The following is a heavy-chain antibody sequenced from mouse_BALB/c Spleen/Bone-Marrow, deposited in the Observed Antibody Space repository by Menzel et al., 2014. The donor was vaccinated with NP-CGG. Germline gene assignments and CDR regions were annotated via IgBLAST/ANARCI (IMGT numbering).Heavy chain of an antibody. V-gene: IGHV2-6*02. J-gene: IGHJ4*01. CDR1: GFSLTTYG. D-gene: IGHD2-10*02. CDR3: ARNPYGNYAMDY. Sequence: VMLVESEPGLVAPSQSLSITCTVSGFSLTTYGVHWVRQPPGKGLEWLVVIWSDGNTTYNSALKSRLSISKDNSKSQVFLKMNSLQTDDTAMYYCARNPYGNYAMDYWGQGTSVTVSS. CDR2: IWSDGNT.